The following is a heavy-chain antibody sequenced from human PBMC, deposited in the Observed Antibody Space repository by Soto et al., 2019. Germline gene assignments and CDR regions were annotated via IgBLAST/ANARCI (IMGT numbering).Heavy chain of an antibody. D-gene: IGHD3-10*01. CDR1: GYTFTNYG. J-gene: IGHJ5*02. V-gene: IGHV1-18*01. CDR3: ARGVGSGSYYNQYNWFDP. CDR2: INVYNGNT. Sequence: QVQLVQSGGEVKKPGASVKVSCKASGYTFTNYGISWVRQAPGQGLEWMGWINVYNGNTKYAQKVQGRVTMTTDTXTXTXYMELRSLRSDDTAVYYCARGVGSGSYYNQYNWFDPWGQGTLVTVSS.